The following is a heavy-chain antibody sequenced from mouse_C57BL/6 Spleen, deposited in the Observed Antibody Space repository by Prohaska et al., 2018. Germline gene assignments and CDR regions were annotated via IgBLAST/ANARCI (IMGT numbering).Heavy chain of an antibody. V-gene: IGHV1-15*01. Sequence: QVQLQQSGAELVRPGASVTLSCKASGYTFTDYEMHWVKQTPVHGLEWIGAIDPETGGTAYNQKFKGKAILTADKSSSTADMELRSLTSEDSAVYYCTRKAPYYYAMDYWGQGTSVTVSS. CDR2: IDPETGGT. CDR3: TRKAPYYYAMDY. J-gene: IGHJ4*01. CDR1: GYTFTDYE.